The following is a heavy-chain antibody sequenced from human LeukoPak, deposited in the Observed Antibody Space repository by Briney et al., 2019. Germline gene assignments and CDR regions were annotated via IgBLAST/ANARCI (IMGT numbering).Heavy chain of an antibody. J-gene: IGHJ4*02. D-gene: IGHD6-19*01. CDR1: GYSFTSYW. CDR3: ARRIAVAGRYYFDY. Sequence: GESLKISCKGSGYSFTSYWIGWVRQMPGKGLEWMGIIYPGDSATRYSPSFQGQVNISADKSISTAYLQWSTLKASDTAMYCCARRIAVAGRYYFDYWGQGTLVTVSS. CDR2: IYPGDSAT. V-gene: IGHV5-51*01.